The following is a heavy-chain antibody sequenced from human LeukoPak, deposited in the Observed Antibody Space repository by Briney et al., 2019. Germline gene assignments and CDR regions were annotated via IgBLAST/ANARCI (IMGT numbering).Heavy chain of an antibody. V-gene: IGHV3-30-3*01. Sequence: GGSLRLSCAASGFTFSSYAMHWVRQAPGKGLEWVAVISYDGSNKYYANSVKGRFTISRDNSKNTLYLQMNSLRAEDTAVYYCARVGPYYYYYYGMDVWGQGTTVTVSS. D-gene: IGHD3/OR15-3a*01. J-gene: IGHJ6*02. CDR1: GFTFSSYA. CDR3: ARVGPYYYYYYGMDV. CDR2: ISYDGSNK.